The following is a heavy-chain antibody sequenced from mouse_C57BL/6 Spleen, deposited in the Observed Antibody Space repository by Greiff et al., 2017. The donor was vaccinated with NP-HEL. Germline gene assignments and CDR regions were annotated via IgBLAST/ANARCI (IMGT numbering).Heavy chain of an antibody. CDR3: ARKRGHYYGSSSDYFDY. V-gene: IGHV1-53*01. CDR2: INPSTGGT. Sequence: QVQLQQPGTELVKPGASVKLSCKASGYTFTSYWMHWVKQRPGQGLEWIGHINPSTGGTNYNEKFKSKATLTGDKSSSTAYMQLSSLTSEDSAVYYCARKRGHYYGSSSDYFDYWGQGTTLTVSS. D-gene: IGHD1-1*01. J-gene: IGHJ2*01. CDR1: GYTFTSYW.